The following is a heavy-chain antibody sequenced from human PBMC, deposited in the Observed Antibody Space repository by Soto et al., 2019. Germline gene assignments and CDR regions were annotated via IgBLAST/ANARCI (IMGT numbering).Heavy chain of an antibody. CDR2: IYWDDDK. Sequence: QITLKESGPTLVEPTQTLTLTCSFSGFSLGTSGVGVGWIRQPPGKALECLALIYWDDDKRYNPYLKSRLTIVKDTSKNQVVLTLTNVDPVDTATYFCAHRLIHGGDWSYGDFDYWGQGTQVTVSS. J-gene: IGHJ4*02. CDR1: GFSLGTSGVG. CDR3: AHRLIHGGDWSYGDFDY. V-gene: IGHV2-5*02. D-gene: IGHD2-21*02.